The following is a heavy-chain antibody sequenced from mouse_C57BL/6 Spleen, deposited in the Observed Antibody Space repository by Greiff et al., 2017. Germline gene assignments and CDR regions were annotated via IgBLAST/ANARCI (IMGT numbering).Heavy chain of an antibody. D-gene: IGHD1-1*01. CDR2: IYPGSGNT. CDR1: GYTFTDYY. Sequence: QVHVKQSGAELVRPGASVKLSCKASGYTFTDYYINWVKQRPGQGLEWIARIYPGSGNTYYNEKFKGKATLTAEKSSSTAYMQLSSLTSEDSAVYFCARDYYGSSQGFAYWGQGTLVTVSA. CDR3: ARDYYGSSQGFAY. V-gene: IGHV1-76*01. J-gene: IGHJ3*01.